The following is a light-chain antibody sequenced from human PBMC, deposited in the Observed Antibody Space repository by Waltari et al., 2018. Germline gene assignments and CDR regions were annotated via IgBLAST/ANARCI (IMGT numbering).Light chain of an antibody. V-gene: IGKV3-11*01. CDR2: DAS. CDR3: QQRSNWPGT. Sequence: ENVLTQSPATLSLSPGERATLSCRANHSVGSHLAWYQQKPGQAPRLLIYDASNRATGIPARFSGSGSETDFTLTISGVEPEDFAVYYCQQRSNWPGTFGPGTKVDIK. CDR1: HSVGSH. J-gene: IGKJ3*01.